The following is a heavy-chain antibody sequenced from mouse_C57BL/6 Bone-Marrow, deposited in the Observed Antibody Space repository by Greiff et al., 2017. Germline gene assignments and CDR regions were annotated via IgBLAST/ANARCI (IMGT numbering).Heavy chain of an antibody. Sequence: EVQLQQSGTVLARPGASVKMSCKTSGYTFTSYWMHWVKQRPGQGLEWIGAIYPGNSDTSYNQKFKGKAKLTAVTSASTAYMELSSLTNEVSAVYYCTKLITTVVERDFDVWGTGTTVTVSS. CDR2: IYPGNSDT. CDR1: GYTFTSYW. D-gene: IGHD1-1*01. V-gene: IGHV1-5*01. J-gene: IGHJ1*03. CDR3: TKLITTVVERDFDV.